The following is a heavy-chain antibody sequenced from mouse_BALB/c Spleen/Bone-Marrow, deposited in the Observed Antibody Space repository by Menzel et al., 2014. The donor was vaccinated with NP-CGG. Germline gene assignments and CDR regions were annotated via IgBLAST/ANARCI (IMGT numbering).Heavy chain of an antibody. CDR2: IDPANGNT. D-gene: IGHD2-4*01. J-gene: IGHJ3*01. V-gene: IGHV14-3*02. CDR1: GFNIKDTY. Sequence: EVHLVESGAELVKPGASVKLPCTASGFNIKDTYMHWVKQRPEQGLEWIGRIDPANGNTKYDPKFQGKATITADTSSNTAYLQLSSLTSEDTAVYYCAVYDYEGFAYWGQGTLVTVSA. CDR3: AVYDYEGFAY.